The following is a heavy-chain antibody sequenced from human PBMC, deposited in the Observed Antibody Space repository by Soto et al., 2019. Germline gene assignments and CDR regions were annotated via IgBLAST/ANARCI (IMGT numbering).Heavy chain of an antibody. CDR1: GGSVSDYY. CDR2: INYSGST. J-gene: IGHJ6*02. D-gene: IGHD5-18*01. CDR3: ARVGVLSLQRWLPFYYYYRMDV. Sequence: PSETLSLTCAVSGGSVSDYYWSWIRQPPGKGLEWIGEINYSGSTNYNPSLKSRVTISVDTSKNQFSLKLSSVTAADTAVYYCARVGVLSLQRWLPFYYYYRMDVWGQGTMVTVSS. V-gene: IGHV4-34*01.